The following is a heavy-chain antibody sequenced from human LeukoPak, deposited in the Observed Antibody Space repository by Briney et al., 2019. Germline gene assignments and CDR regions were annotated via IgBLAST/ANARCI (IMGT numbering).Heavy chain of an antibody. V-gene: IGHV4-39*07. CDR1: GGSISSSSYY. CDR3: ASGWFGVLDAFDI. Sequence: SETLSLTCTVSGGSISSSSYYWGWIRQPPGKGLEWIGSIYYSGSTYYNPSLKSRVTISVDTSKNQFSLKLSSVTAADTAVYYCASGWFGVLDAFDIWGQGTMVTVSS. J-gene: IGHJ3*02. CDR2: IYYSGST. D-gene: IGHD3-10*01.